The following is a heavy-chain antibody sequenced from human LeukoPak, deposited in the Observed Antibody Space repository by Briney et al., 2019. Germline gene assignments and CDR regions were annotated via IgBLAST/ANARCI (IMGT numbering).Heavy chain of an antibody. CDR3: AKDRNYGDYGGVFDY. J-gene: IGHJ4*02. CDR2: ISGSGGST. Sequence: AGGSLRLSCAASGFTFSSYAMSWVRQAPGKGLEWVSAISGSGGSTYYADSVRGRFTISRDNSKRTLFLQMNSLRAEDTAGYYCAKDRNYGDYGGVFDYWGPGTLVTVSS. D-gene: IGHD4-17*01. CDR1: GFTFSSYA. V-gene: IGHV3-23*01.